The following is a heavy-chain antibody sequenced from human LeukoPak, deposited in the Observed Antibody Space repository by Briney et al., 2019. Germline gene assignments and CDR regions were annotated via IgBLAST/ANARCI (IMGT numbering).Heavy chain of an antibody. CDR1: GDSVSSNSAA. D-gene: IGHD2-21*01. CDR2: TYYRSKWFN. J-gene: IGHJ4*02. Sequence: SQTLSLTCAISGDSVSSNSAAWTWLRQSPSRGLEWLGRTYYRSKWFNDYAVSVKSRITINPDTSKNQFSLQLNSVTPEDTAVYYCASFRSIAGFDSWGQGTLVTVSS. V-gene: IGHV6-1*01. CDR3: ASFRSIAGFDS.